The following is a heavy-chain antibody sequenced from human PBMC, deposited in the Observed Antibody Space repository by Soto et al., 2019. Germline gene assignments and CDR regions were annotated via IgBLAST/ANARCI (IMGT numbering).Heavy chain of an antibody. CDR1: NYSISSGYY. CDR3: ARVEAAKFFAH. V-gene: IGHV4-38-2*01. J-gene: IGHJ4*02. Sequence: SETLSLTCAVSNYSISSGYYWGWIRQPPEKGLEYIGSIFHTGSTYYNPSLKSRVTISVDTSKNQFSLRLNSVTAADTAVYFCARVEAAKFFAHWGQGTLVTVSS. CDR2: IFHTGST. D-gene: IGHD2-15*01.